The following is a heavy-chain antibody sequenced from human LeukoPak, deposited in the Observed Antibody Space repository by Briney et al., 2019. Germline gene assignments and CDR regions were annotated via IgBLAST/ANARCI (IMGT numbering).Heavy chain of an antibody. J-gene: IGHJ3*02. CDR1: GFTFSSYS. CDR2: ISSSSSYI. Sequence: PGGSLRLSCAASGFTFSSYSMNWVCQAPGKGLEWVSSISSSSSYIYYADSVKGRFTISRDNAKNSLYLQMNSLRAEDTAVYYCATTGPNDAFDIWGQGTMVTVSS. CDR3: ATTGPNDAFDI. D-gene: IGHD3-9*01. V-gene: IGHV3-21*01.